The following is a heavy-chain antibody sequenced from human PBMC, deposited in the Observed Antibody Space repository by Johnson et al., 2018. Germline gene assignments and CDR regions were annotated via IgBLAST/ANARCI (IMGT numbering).Heavy chain of an antibody. Sequence: VQLVQSGGGLVQSGGSLRLSCAASGFTFTSYAMSWVSQAPGKGLEWVAHISGSGENTYYADSVQGRFTISRDNSKRRVFLQMSSLRAEDTAIYSCAKDRYYDNNGGAFDIWGQGTMVTVSS. CDR1: GFTFTSYA. CDR2: ISGSGENT. CDR3: AKDRYYDNNGGAFDI. J-gene: IGHJ3*02. V-gene: IGHV3-23*04. D-gene: IGHD3-22*01.